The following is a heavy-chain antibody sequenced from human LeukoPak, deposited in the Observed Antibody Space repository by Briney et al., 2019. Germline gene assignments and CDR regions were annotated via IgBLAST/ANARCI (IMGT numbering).Heavy chain of an antibody. CDR3: ARLRVVVIANRPFDY. CDR1: GGAISRWC. D-gene: IGHD2-21*01. CDR2: FCTTGST. V-gene: IGHV4-4*07. Sequence: PSETLSLTCTVSGGAISRWCWSWLRQPAGKGLEWIGRFCTTGSTNYSPSLKSRVTMSVDTSKNQFSLKLSSVTAADTAVYYCARLRVVVIANRPFDYWGQGTLVTVSS. J-gene: IGHJ4*02.